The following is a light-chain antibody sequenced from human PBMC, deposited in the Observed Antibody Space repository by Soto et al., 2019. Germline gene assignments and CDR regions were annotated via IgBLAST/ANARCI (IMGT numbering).Light chain of an antibody. CDR3: SSYASSATIV. CDR1: SSDVGSYNF. J-gene: IGLJ2*01. Sequence: QSVLTQPASVSGSPGQSIAISCTGTSSDVGSYNFVSWYQHHPGKVPKLMIYEVTNRPSGVSDRFSGSKSGNTASLTISGLQADDEADYYCSSYASSATIVFGGGTKVTVL. V-gene: IGLV2-14*01. CDR2: EVT.